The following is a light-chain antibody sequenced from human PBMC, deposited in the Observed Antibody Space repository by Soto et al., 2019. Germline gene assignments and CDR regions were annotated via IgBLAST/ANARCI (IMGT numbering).Light chain of an antibody. CDR1: SSDIGDYKY. CDR3: SSYTSSSFVI. CDR2: DVS. V-gene: IGLV2-14*03. Sequence: QSALTQPASVSGSLGQSITISCTGTSSDIGDYKYVSWYKQHPGKAPKLMIYDVSNRPSGVSNRFSGSKSGNTASLTISGLQAEDEADYYCSSYTSSSFVIFGGGTKLTVL. J-gene: IGLJ2*01.